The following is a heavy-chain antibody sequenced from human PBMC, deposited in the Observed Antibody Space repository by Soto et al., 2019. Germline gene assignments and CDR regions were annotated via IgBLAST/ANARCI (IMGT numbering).Heavy chain of an antibody. V-gene: IGHV3-53*02. CDR1: GLSVSSSD. D-gene: IGHD6-6*01. CDR2: IYSGGST. CDR3: STSSRNEYHFAMDA. Sequence: EVHLVETGGGLIQPGGSLRLSCAASGLSVSSSDMSWVRQASGKGLEWVSVIYSGGSTHDADSVKGRFTISRDNSKNTVHLQMNSLRVDHTAVYFCSTSSRNEYHFAMDAWGQGTTVIVSS. J-gene: IGHJ6*02.